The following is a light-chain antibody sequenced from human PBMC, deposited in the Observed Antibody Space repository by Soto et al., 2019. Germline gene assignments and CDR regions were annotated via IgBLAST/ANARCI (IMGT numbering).Light chain of an antibody. CDR3: NSYTSNTTYV. V-gene: IGLV2-14*01. Sequence: QSALTQPASVSGSPGQSITISCTGTSSDVGGYNYVSWYQQHPGKAPKLMIYEVSNRPSGVSNRFSGSKSGNTASLTISGLQAEEEADYYCNSYTSNTTYVFGTGTKVTVL. CDR1: SSDVGGYNY. J-gene: IGLJ1*01. CDR2: EVS.